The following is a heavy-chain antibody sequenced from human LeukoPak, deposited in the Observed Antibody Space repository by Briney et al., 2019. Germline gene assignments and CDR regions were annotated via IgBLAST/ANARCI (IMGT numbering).Heavy chain of an antibody. D-gene: IGHD2-15*01. Sequence: SETLSLTCSVSGDSVSSSYWNWIRQPPGKGLEWIGYVSSDGTTNYPPSLRSRLIMSVDTAKNDISLILTSVTAADTAIYYCARLDCFVEGCYNHWGRGTLVTVSS. CDR3: ARLDCFVEGCYNH. V-gene: IGHV4-59*02. J-gene: IGHJ5*02. CDR1: GDSVSSSY. CDR2: VSSDGTT.